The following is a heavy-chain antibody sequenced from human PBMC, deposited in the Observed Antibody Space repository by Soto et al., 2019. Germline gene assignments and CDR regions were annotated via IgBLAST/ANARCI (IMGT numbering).Heavy chain of an antibody. D-gene: IGHD2-15*01. J-gene: IGHJ4*02. Sequence: SETLSLTCAVSGGSISSGGYSWSWIRQPPGKGLEWIGYIYHSGSTYYNPSLKSRVTISVDRSKNQFSLKLSSVTAADTAVYYCAREGYCSGGSCYSRTLDYWGQGTLVTVSS. CDR2: IYHSGST. CDR1: GGSISSGGYS. CDR3: AREGYCSGGSCYSRTLDY. V-gene: IGHV4-30-2*01.